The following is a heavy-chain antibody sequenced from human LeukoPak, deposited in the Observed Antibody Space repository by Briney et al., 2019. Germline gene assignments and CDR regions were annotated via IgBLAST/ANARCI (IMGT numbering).Heavy chain of an antibody. CDR3: ATGGTSATNSGYDLVSGFDY. D-gene: IGHD5-12*01. CDR1: GYTLTYHY. V-gene: IGHV1-2*02. Sequence: ASVKVSCKASGYTLTYHYLHWVRQAPGQGLEWMGWINPHSADTNYAQKFQGRVSMTRDTSIGTAYMELRSLRSDDTAVYYCATGGTSATNSGYDLVSGFDYWGQGTLVTVSS. CDR2: INPHSADT. J-gene: IGHJ4*02.